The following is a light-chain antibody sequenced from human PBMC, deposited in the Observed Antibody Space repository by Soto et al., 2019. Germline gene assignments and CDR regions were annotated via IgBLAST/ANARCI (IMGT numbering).Light chain of an antibody. Sequence: EIVLTQSPGTLSLSPGVRATLSCRASQSVSSSYLAWYQQKPGQAPRLLIYGASSRTTGIPDRFSGSGSGTDFTLTISRLEPEDFAVYYCQQYGTSPRTFGQGTKLEIK. CDR1: QSVSSSY. J-gene: IGKJ2*01. CDR3: QQYGTSPRT. CDR2: GAS. V-gene: IGKV3-20*01.